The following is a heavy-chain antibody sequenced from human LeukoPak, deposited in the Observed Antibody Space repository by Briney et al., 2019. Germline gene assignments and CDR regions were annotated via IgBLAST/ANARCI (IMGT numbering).Heavy chain of an antibody. CDR3: AKDFGARHYFDY. Sequence: GGSLRLPCAASGFTFSSYAMSWVRQAPGKGLEWVSAISGSGGSTYYADSAKGRFTISRDNSKNTLYLQMNSLRAEDTAVYYCAKDFGARHYFDYWGQGTLVTVSS. J-gene: IGHJ4*02. CDR1: GFTFSSYA. D-gene: IGHD3-3*01. CDR2: ISGSGGST. V-gene: IGHV3-23*01.